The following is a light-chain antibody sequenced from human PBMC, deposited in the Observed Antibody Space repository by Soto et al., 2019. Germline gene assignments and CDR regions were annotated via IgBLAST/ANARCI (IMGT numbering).Light chain of an antibody. V-gene: IGKV3-20*01. Sequence: EVVLTQSPGTLSLSPGQRATLSCRASQSVTSSYLAWYQQKPGQAPRLLFYGASIRATGIPDRFSGSGSGADFTLTISRLEPEDFALFYCQHFGSSSYTFGQGTKLEI. CDR2: GAS. J-gene: IGKJ2*01. CDR3: QHFGSSSYT. CDR1: QSVTSSY.